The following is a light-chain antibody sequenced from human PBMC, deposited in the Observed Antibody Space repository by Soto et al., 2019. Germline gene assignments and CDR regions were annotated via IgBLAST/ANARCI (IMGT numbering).Light chain of an antibody. J-gene: IGKJ2*01. CDR2: GAS. V-gene: IGKV3-20*01. Sequence: EIVLTQSPGTLSLSPGERATLSCRASQSVSSSYLAWYQQKPGQAPRLLIYGASSRATGIPDRFSGSGSGPDFTLTISRLEPEQFAVYYWQQYCSSPPYPFGQGTKLEIK. CDR1: QSVSSSY. CDR3: QQYCSSPPYP.